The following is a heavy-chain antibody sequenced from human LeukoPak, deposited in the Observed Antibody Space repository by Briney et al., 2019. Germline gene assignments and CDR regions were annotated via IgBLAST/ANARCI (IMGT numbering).Heavy chain of an antibody. Sequence: GGSLRLSCATSGFTFSRFSMRWVRQAPGKGLXWVSSIYFTGNHISYADSVKGRFTISRDNANNSVYLQMNGLRAEDTAVYYCAREFSTVGNFDYWGQGTLVTVSS. V-gene: IGHV3-21*01. J-gene: IGHJ4*02. CDR3: AREFSTVGNFDY. D-gene: IGHD3-3*02. CDR1: GFTFSRFS. CDR2: IYFTGNHI.